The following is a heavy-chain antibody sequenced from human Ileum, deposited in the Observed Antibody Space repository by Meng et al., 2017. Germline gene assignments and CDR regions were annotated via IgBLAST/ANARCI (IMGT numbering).Heavy chain of an antibody. J-gene: IGHJ4*02. D-gene: IGHD1-26*01. V-gene: IGHV4-4*02. CDR1: GGSISTSDW. CDR3: AREWSGSYRHFDY. CDR2: IHHSGST. Sequence: QVRVVGSGPGLLKPSGTLALTCAVSGGSISTSDWWSWVRQPPGKGLEWIGEIHHSGSTNYNPSLKSRVTISVDKSKNQFSLKLNSVTAADTAVYYCAREWSGSYRHFDYWGQGTLVTVSS.